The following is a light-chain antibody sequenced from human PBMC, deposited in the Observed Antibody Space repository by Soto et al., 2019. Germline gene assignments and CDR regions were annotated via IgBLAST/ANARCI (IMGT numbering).Light chain of an antibody. V-gene: IGKV3-20*01. CDR1: QAVSSTY. J-gene: IGKJ1*01. Sequence: EVVLTQSPHTLSLSPGESATLSCRASQAVSSTYLVWYQQKPGLAPRLLLYGASSRASGISDRFSGSGSGTDFTLTISRLEPEDFAVYYCHQCGNSWWTFGEGTKVEIK. CDR3: HQCGNSWWT. CDR2: GAS.